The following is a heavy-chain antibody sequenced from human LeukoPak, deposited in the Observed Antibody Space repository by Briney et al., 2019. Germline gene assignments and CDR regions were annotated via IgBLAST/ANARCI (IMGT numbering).Heavy chain of an antibody. Sequence: SETLSLTCAVSGYSISSGYYWGWIRPPPGKGLEWIGSIYHSGSTYYNPSLKRRVTISGDTSNNQFSLKLSSVTAADTAVYYCAREMEDSSPGWWYFDLWGRGTLVTVSS. J-gene: IGHJ2*01. D-gene: IGHD6-13*01. V-gene: IGHV4-38-2*02. CDR3: AREMEDSSPGWWYFDL. CDR2: IYHSGST. CDR1: GYSISSGYY.